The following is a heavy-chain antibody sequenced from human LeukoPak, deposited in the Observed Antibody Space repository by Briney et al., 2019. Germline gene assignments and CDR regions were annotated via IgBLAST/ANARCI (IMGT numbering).Heavy chain of an antibody. CDR1: GFTFSSYG. D-gene: IGHD5-18*01. CDR3: ARDLGLLEIQLWFDY. Sequence: GGSLRLSCAASGFTFSSYGMHWVRQAPGKGLEWVAVISYDGSNKYYADSVKGRFTISRDNSKNTLYLQMNSLRAEDTAVYYCARDLGLLEIQLWFDYWGQGTLVTVSS. J-gene: IGHJ4*02. V-gene: IGHV3-30*03. CDR2: ISYDGSNK.